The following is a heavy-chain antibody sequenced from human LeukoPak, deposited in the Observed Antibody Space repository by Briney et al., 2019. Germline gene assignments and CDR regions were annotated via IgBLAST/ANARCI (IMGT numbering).Heavy chain of an antibody. CDR3: ARDLVVTHKPYYYYGMDV. CDR1: GGSISSYY. D-gene: IGHD4-23*01. J-gene: IGHJ6*02. CDR2: IYYSGST. Sequence: SETLSLTCTVSGGSISSYYWSWIRQPPWKGLEWIGYIYYSGSTNYNPSLKSRVTISVDTSKNQFSLKLSSVTAADTAVYYCARDLVVTHKPYYYYGMDVWGQGTTVTVSS. V-gene: IGHV4-59*01.